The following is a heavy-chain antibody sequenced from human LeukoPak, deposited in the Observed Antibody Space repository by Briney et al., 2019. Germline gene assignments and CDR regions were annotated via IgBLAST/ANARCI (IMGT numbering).Heavy chain of an antibody. J-gene: IGHJ3*02. Sequence: SETLPLTCTVSGGSISSYYWTWIRQPPGKGLEWIGYAYYTGSTNYNPSLKSRVTISVDTSKNQFSLKLSSVTAADTAVYYCARTFYYESSDYYYYAFDIWGQGTMVTVSS. CDR3: ARTFYYESSDYYYYAFDI. CDR2: AYYTGST. CDR1: GGSISSYY. V-gene: IGHV4-59*01. D-gene: IGHD3-22*01.